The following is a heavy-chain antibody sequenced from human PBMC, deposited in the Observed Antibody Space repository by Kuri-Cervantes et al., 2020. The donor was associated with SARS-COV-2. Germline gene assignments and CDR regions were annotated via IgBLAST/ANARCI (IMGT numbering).Heavy chain of an antibody. Sequence: LSLTCAASGFTFSSYAMSWVRQAPGKGLEWVSAISGSGGSTYYADSVKGRFTISRDNSKNTLYLQMNSLRAEDTAVYYCAKDLAYGDYAGDYWGQGTLVTVSS. CDR1: GFTFSSYA. J-gene: IGHJ4*02. CDR2: ISGSGGST. CDR3: AKDLAYGDYAGDY. V-gene: IGHV3-23*01. D-gene: IGHD4-17*01.